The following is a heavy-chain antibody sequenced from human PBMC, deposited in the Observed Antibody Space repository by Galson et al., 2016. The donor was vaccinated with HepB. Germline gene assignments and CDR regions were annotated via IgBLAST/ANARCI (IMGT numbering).Heavy chain of an antibody. D-gene: IGHD3-3*01. CDR3: ARFYDFWSGSYYFDY. V-gene: IGHV3-11*06. Sequence: SLRLSCAASGFTFSDYYMTWIRQAPGKGLEYISYITSSGNYAYYADSVKGRFTISRDNVKNSLYLQMNSLTVEDTAMYYCARFYDFWSGSYYFDYWGPGTRVTVSS. CDR1: GFTFSDYY. J-gene: IGHJ4*02. CDR2: ITSSGNYA.